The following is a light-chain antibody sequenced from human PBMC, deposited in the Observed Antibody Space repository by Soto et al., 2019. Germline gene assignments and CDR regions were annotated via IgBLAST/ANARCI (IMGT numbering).Light chain of an antibody. J-gene: IGKJ1*01. CDR1: QSISSW. Sequence: DIQMTQSPSTLSASVGDRVTITCRASQSISSWLAWYQQNPGKAPKLLIYDAYSLESGVPSRFSGSGSGTELTLTISSLQPDDFATYYCQQYNSDPWTFGHGTKVEIK. V-gene: IGKV1-5*01. CDR2: DAY. CDR3: QQYNSDPWT.